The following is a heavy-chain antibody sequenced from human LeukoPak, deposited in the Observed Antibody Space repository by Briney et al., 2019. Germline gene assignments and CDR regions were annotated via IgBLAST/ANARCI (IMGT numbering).Heavy chain of an antibody. CDR3: ARLRTYGDYALNY. V-gene: IGHV5-51*01. D-gene: IGHD4-17*01. CDR2: IYPDDSDI. CDR1: GYSFTNYW. Sequence: GESLKISCKGSGYSFTNYWIGWVRQMPGKGLEWMGIIYPDDSDIRQSPSFQGQVTMSADKSISTAYLQWSSLEASDTATYYCARLRTYGDYALNYWGQGTLVTVSS. J-gene: IGHJ4*02.